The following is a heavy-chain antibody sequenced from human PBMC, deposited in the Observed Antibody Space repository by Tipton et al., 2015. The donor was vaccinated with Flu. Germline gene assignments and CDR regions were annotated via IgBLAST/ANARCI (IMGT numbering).Heavy chain of an antibody. Sequence: TLSLTCTVSGGSISSTYYWGWVRQPPGKGPEWIGSIFHSGTTYYDLSLQSRVTISLDTSKNQFSLKMKSVTVADTAVYYCTRQVEAATRSSSWGQGTLVTVSS. CDR2: IFHSGTT. CDR1: GGSISSTYY. D-gene: IGHD2-15*01. V-gene: IGHV4-38-2*02. CDR3: TRQVEAATRSSS. J-gene: IGHJ4*02.